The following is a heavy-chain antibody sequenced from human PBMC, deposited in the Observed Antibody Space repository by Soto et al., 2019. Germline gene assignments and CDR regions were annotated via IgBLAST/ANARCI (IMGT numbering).Heavy chain of an antibody. CDR3: AREDYYGSSD. D-gene: IGHD3-22*01. V-gene: IGHV4-61*01. CDR2: IYYSGST. CDR1: GVSVSSGSYY. Sequence: QVQLQESGPGLVKPSETLSITCTVSGVSVSSGSYYWSWIRQPPGKGLEWIGYIYYSGSTNYNPPLKSRVNIAVDTSKNQYSLQLSSVTAADTAVYYFAREDYYGSSDWGQGTLITVSS. J-gene: IGHJ1*01.